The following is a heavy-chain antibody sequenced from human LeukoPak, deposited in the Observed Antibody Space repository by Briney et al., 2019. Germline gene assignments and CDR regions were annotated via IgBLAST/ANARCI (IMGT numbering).Heavy chain of an antibody. CDR3: ARVDYGDYGPDY. D-gene: IGHD4-17*01. CDR1: GYTFTSYD. Sequence: ASVKVSCKASGYTFTSYDINWVRQATGQGLEWMGWMNPNSGNTGYAQKFQGRVTMTRNTSISTAYMELSSLRSEDTAVYYCARVDYGDYGPDYWGQGTLVTVSS. V-gene: IGHV1-8*01. CDR2: MNPNSGNT. J-gene: IGHJ4*02.